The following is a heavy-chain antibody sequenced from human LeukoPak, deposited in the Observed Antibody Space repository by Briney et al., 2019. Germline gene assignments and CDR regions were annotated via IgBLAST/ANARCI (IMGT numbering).Heavy chain of an antibody. CDR3: ARKSKLGAAPTGGYYYYGMDV. D-gene: IGHD2-15*01. J-gene: IGHJ6*02. Sequence: GGSLRLSCAASGFTFSDYYMDWVRQAPGMGLEWVGRIRNKANSYTTEYAASVSGRFTISRDDSKDSLCLQMNSLKTEDTAVYYCARKSKLGAAPTGGYYYYGMDVWGQGTTVTVSS. V-gene: IGHV3-72*01. CDR1: GFTFSDYY. CDR2: IRNKANSYTT.